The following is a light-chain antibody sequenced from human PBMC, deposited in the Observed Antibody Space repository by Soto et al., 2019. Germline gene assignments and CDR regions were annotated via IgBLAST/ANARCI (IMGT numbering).Light chain of an antibody. Sequence: QSALTQPPSASGSPGQSVTNSCTGTSSDVGAYIFVSWYQQHPGKAPKLMVYDVNRRPPGVPDRFFGSKSGNTASLTVSGLQAEDEADYYCGSYSSTATREVFGTGTKLTVL. V-gene: IGLV2-8*01. CDR1: SSDVGAYIF. J-gene: IGLJ1*01. CDR2: DVN. CDR3: GSYSSTATREV.